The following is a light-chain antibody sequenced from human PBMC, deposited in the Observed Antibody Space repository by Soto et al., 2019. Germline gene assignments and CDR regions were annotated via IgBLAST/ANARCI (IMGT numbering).Light chain of an antibody. CDR3: SSLTTSFTYV. J-gene: IGLJ1*01. CDR2: EVS. Sequence: QSVLTQPASVSGSPGQSITISCTGTSSDVGGYNYVSWYQQHPGKAPKLIIFEVSYRPSGISNRFSASKSGDTASLTISGLQADDEADYYCSSLTTSFTYVFGTGTKVTVL. V-gene: IGLV2-14*01. CDR1: SSDVGGYNY.